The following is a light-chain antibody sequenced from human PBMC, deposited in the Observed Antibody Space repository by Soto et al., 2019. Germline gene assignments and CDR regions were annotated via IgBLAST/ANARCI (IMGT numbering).Light chain of an antibody. CDR2: HAS. Sequence: EIVMTQSPATLSVSPGERATLSCRASQSVSNNLAWYQQKPGQAPRLLIYHASTGATGIPARFSGSGSGTELTLTISSVQPEDFAVYYCQQYNDWPLTFGGGTKVEIK. CDR3: QQYNDWPLT. J-gene: IGKJ4*01. V-gene: IGKV3-15*01. CDR1: QSVSNN.